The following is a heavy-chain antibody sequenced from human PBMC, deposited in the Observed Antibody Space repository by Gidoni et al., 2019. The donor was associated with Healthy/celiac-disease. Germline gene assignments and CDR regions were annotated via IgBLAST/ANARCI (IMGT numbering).Heavy chain of an antibody. CDR2: INPNSGGT. CDR1: GYTFTGYY. Sequence: QVQLVQSGAEVKKPGASVKVSCKASGYTFTGYYMHWVRQAPGQGLEWMGWINPNSGGTNYAQKFQGRVTMTRDTSISTAYMELSRLRSDDTAVYYCARDYSYCGGDCYVDYWGQGTLVTVSS. V-gene: IGHV1-2*02. J-gene: IGHJ4*02. CDR3: ARDYSYCGGDCYVDY. D-gene: IGHD2-21*02.